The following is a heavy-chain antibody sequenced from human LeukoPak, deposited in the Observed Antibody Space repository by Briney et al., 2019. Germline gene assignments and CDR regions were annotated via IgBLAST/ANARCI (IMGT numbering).Heavy chain of an antibody. CDR1: GFTFSSYA. CDR3: AKDPYYYDSSGYYPN. D-gene: IGHD3-22*01. V-gene: IGHV3-23*01. Sequence: PGGSLRLSCAASGFTFSSYAMSWVRQAPGKGLEWVSAISGSGGSTYYADSVKGRFTISRDNSKNTLYLQMNSLRAEDTAVYYCAKDPYYYDSSGYYPNWGQGTLVTVSS. CDR2: ISGSGGST. J-gene: IGHJ4*02.